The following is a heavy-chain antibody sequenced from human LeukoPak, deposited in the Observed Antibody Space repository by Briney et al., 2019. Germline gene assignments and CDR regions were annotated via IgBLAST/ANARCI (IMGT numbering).Heavy chain of an antibody. D-gene: IGHD3-22*01. J-gene: IGHJ4*02. V-gene: IGHV3-48*03. CDR1: GFTFSSYE. Sequence: GGSLRPSCAASGFTFSSYEMNWVRQAPGKGLEWVSYISSSGSTIYYADSVKGRFTISRDNSKNTLYLQMNSLRAEDTAVYYCAKDYAMIEVVTLFDNWGQGTLVTVSS. CDR2: ISSSGSTI. CDR3: AKDYAMIEVVTLFDN.